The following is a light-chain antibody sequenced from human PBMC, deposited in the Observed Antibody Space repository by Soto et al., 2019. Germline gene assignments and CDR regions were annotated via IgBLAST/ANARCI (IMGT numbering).Light chain of an antibody. V-gene: IGLV1-44*01. CDR1: RANIGGNT. J-gene: IGLJ2*01. Sequence: QPVLTQPPSASGTPGQRGTLSCSGSRANIGGNTVNWYLQPPGTAPKLLIYSNNQGPSGVPDRFSGCKSGTSASLAISGLQSEDEAHYYCAAWDDRLNGVVFGGGTKLTVL. CDR3: AAWDDRLNGVV. CDR2: SNN.